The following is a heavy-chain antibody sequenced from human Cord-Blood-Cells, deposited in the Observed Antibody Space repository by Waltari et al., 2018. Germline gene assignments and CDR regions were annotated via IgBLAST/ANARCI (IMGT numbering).Heavy chain of an antibody. J-gene: IGHJ2*01. Sequence: QVQLQQSGPGLVKPSQTLSLTRAISGDSVPSNSAAWNWIRHSPTRGLEWLGRTYYRSKWYNYYAVSVKSRITINPDTSKNQFSLQLNSVTPEDTAVYYCASEFTGDWGYFDLWGRGTLVTVSS. D-gene: IGHD7-27*01. V-gene: IGHV6-1*01. CDR2: TYYRSKWYN. CDR1: GDSVPSNSAA. CDR3: ASEFTGDWGYFDL.